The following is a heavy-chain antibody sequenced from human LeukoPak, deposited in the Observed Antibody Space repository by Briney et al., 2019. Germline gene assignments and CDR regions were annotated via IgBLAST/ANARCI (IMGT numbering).Heavy chain of an antibody. CDR2: IYPGDSDT. CDR1: GYSFTSYW. CDR3: ARLRWVVVAATGADY. Sequence: RGESLKISCKGSGYSFTSYWIGWVRQMPGKDLEWMGIIYPGDSDTRYSPSFQGQVTISADKSISTAYLQWSSLKASDTAMYYCARLRWVVVAATGADYWGQGTLVTVSS. V-gene: IGHV5-51*01. D-gene: IGHD2-15*01. J-gene: IGHJ4*02.